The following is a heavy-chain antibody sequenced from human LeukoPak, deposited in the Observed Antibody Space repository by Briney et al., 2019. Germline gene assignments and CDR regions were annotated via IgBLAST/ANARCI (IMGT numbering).Heavy chain of an antibody. CDR3: ARNRGDPSYFDY. Sequence: PGGSLRLSCTASGFTFNGYSMNWVRQAPGEGLEWVSSISTSSSYIYYADSVKGRFTISRNNPKNSLYLQMNSLSAEDTAVYYCARNRGDPSYFDYWGQGTLVTVSS. CDR2: ISTSSSYI. CDR1: GFTFNGYS. V-gene: IGHV3-21*01. J-gene: IGHJ4*02. D-gene: IGHD4-17*01.